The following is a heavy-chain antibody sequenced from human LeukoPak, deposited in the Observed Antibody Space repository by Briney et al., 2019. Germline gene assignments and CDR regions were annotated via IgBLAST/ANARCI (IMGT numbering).Heavy chain of an antibody. CDR2: ISWNSGSI. CDR3: ANGGLTAAGIFDY. Sequence: GRSLRLSCAASGFTFDDYAMHWVRQAPGKGLEWVSGISWNSGSIGYADSVKGRFTISRDNAKNSLYLQMNSLRAEDTAVYYCANGGLTAAGIFDYWGQGTLVTVSS. D-gene: IGHD6-13*01. CDR1: GFTFDDYA. J-gene: IGHJ4*02. V-gene: IGHV3-9*01.